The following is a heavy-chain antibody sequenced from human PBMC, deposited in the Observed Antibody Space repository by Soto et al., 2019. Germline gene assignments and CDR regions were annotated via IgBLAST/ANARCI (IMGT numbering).Heavy chain of an antibody. CDR3: ARREISSSWYVGNWFDP. CDR1: GGSFSGYY. Sequence: SETLSLTCAVYGGSFSGYYWSWIRQPPGKGLEWIGEINHSGSTNYNPSLKSRVTISVDTSKNQFSLKLSSVTAADTAVYYCARREISSSWYVGNWFDPWGQGTLVTVSS. CDR2: INHSGST. J-gene: IGHJ5*02. D-gene: IGHD6-13*01. V-gene: IGHV4-34*01.